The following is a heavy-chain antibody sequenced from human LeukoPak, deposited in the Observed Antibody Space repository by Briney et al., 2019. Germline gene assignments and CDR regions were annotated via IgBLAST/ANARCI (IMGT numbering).Heavy chain of an antibody. Sequence: TGGSLRLSCAASGFTFRLYEMNWVRQAPGQGLEWVSYISSTGSTIYYADSVKGRFTISRDNAKNSLDVQMNSLRAEDTAVYYCVRGYTYNSDYFDYWGQGALVTVSS. CDR2: ISSTGSTI. CDR1: GFTFRLYE. J-gene: IGHJ4*02. CDR3: VRGYTYNSDYFDY. V-gene: IGHV3-48*03. D-gene: IGHD5-18*01.